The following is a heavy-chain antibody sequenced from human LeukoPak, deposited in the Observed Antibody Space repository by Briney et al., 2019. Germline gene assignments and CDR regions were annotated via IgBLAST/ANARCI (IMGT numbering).Heavy chain of an antibody. CDR3: ARDRRYYDSSGYSDY. D-gene: IGHD3-22*01. Sequence: GGSLRLSCAASGFAVSTNYMSWVRQAPGKGLEWVSVIYSAGSTYYADSVKGRFTISRDNSKNTLYLQMNSLRAEDTAVYYCARDRRYYDSSGYSDYWGQGTLVTVSS. CDR2: IYSAGST. CDR1: GFAVSTNY. J-gene: IGHJ4*02. V-gene: IGHV3-66*01.